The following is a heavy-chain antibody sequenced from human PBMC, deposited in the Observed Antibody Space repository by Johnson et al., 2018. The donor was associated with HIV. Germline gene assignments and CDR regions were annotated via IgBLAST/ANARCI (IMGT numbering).Heavy chain of an antibody. J-gene: IGHJ3*02. CDR3: TTERGPPTGYSSESGAFDI. D-gene: IGHD6-25*01. CDR2: IYSGGST. V-gene: IGHV3-66*01. CDR1: GFTVSSNY. Sequence: VQLVESGGNVVQPGRSLRLSCAASGFTVSSNYMSWVRQAPGKGLEWVSVIYSGGSTYYADSVEGRFTISRDNSKNTLYLQMNSLKTEDTAVYYCTTERGPPTGYSSESGAFDIWGQGTMVTVSS.